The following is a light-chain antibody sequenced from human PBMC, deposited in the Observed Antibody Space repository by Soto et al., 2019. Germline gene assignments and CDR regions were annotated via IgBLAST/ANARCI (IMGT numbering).Light chain of an antibody. V-gene: IGLV2-14*01. CDR1: SSDIVGYHY. J-gene: IGLJ1*01. Sequence: QSALTQPASVSGSPGQSITVSCTGTSSDIVGYHYVSWYQQHPGKAPKLMVYEVTNRPSGVSDRFSGSKSGNTASLTISGLQADDEGYYYCSSYTSRSTLYVFGTGTKLTVL. CDR2: EVT. CDR3: SSYTSRSTLYV.